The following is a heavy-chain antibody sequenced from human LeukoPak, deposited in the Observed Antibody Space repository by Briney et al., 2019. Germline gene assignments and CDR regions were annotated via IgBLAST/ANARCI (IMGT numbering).Heavy chain of an antibody. D-gene: IGHD3-16*01. J-gene: IGHJ4*02. Sequence: GASVKVSCKASGGTFSSYAISWVRQAPGQGLEWMGRIIPIFGTANYAQKFQGRVTITTDESTSTAYMELNSLRSEDTAVYYCARVPRLGGLRLGALDYWGQGTLVTVSS. V-gene: IGHV1-69*05. CDR3: ARVPRLGGLRLGALDY. CDR1: GGTFSSYA. CDR2: IIPIFGTA.